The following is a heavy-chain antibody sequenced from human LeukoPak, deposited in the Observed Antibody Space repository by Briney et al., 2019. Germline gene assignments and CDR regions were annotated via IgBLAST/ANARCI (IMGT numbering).Heavy chain of an antibody. Sequence: GGSLRLPCAASGFTFSSYAMSWVRQAPGKGLEWVSAISGSGGSTYYADSVKGRFTISRDNSKNTLYLQMNSLRAEDTAVYYCAKFLRYGDDGYYWGQGTLVTVSS. J-gene: IGHJ4*02. CDR1: GFTFSSYA. CDR3: AKFLRYGDDGYY. CDR2: ISGSGGST. V-gene: IGHV3-23*01. D-gene: IGHD4-17*01.